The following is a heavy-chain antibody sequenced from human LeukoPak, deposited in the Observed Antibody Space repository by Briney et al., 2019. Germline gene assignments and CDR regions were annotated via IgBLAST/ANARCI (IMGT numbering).Heavy chain of an antibody. Sequence: SGGSLRLSCVVSGATFSNHWMHWVRQAPGKGLMWVSRINRGGSRTDYADSVKGRFTISRDDAKNTLYVQMNSLRDEDTAVYYCAKDQRWESPHYLDSWGQGTLVTVSS. CDR3: AKDQRWESPHYLDS. J-gene: IGHJ4*02. CDR2: INRGGSRT. CDR1: GATFSNHW. D-gene: IGHD1-26*01. V-gene: IGHV3-74*01.